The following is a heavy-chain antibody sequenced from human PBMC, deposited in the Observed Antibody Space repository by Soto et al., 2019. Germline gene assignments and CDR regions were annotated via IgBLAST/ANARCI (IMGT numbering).Heavy chain of an antibody. CDR3: ARSPDSGDYVDY. V-gene: IGHV4-61*01. Sequence: QVQLQESGPRLVQPSETLSLTCSVSGGSVSSDSYYWSWIRQPPGAGLEWIGYIYFSGTTNYNPSLESRINILVDSSKNQFSLKLSSMTAADTAVYYCARSPDSGDYVDYWGQGTLVAVSS. D-gene: IGHD4-17*01. CDR2: IYFSGTT. J-gene: IGHJ4*02. CDR1: GGSVSSDSYY.